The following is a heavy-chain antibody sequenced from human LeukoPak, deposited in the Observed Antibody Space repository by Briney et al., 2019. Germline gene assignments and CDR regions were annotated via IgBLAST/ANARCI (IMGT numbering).Heavy chain of an antibody. CDR3: ARREGEIPDQVDY. Sequence: GGSLRLSCAASGFTFSSYWMNWVRQAPGKGLEWVANIKQDGSEKYYVDSVKGRFTISRDNAKNSLYLQMNSLRAEDTAVYYCARREGEIPDQVDYWGQGTLVTVSS. J-gene: IGHJ4*02. V-gene: IGHV3-7*01. CDR1: GFTFSSYW. D-gene: IGHD3-16*01. CDR2: IKQDGSEK.